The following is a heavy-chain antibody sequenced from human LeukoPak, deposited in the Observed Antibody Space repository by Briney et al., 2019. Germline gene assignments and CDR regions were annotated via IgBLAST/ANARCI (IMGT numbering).Heavy chain of an antibody. CDR1: GFNFGTFA. D-gene: IGHD6-13*01. J-gene: IGHJ4*02. CDR2: IWYDGSNK. V-gene: IGHV3-30*14. Sequence: GGSLRLSCEASGFNFGTFAMHWVRQAPGEGLEWLAIIWYDGSNKHNSDSVKGRFTISRDNSKNTVYLQMNSLRADDTAVYYCARQAAAGLDYWGQGTLVTVSS. CDR3: ARQAAAGLDY.